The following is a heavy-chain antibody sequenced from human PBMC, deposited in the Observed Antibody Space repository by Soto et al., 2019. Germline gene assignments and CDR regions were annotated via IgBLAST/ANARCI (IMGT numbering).Heavy chain of an antibody. J-gene: IGHJ4*02. Sequence: QLQLQESGPGLVKPSETLSLTCTVSGGSISSSSYYWGWIRQPPGKGLEWIGSIYYSGSTYYNPSLKSRVTISVDTSKNQFSLKLSSVTAADTAVYYCARGNGYLLAWCFDYWGQGTLVTVSS. CDR1: GGSISSSSYY. V-gene: IGHV4-39*01. D-gene: IGHD5-18*01. CDR2: IYYSGST. CDR3: ARGNGYLLAWCFDY.